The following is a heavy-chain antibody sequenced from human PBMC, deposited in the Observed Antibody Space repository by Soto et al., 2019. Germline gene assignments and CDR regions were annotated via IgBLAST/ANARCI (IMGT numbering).Heavy chain of an antibody. J-gene: IGHJ3*02. V-gene: IGHV1-2*04. CDR3: ARDRRQQLVRNAFDI. CDR1: GYTFTGYY. Sequence: ASVKVSCKASGYTFTGYYMHWVRQAPGQGLEWMGWINPNSGGTNYAQKFQGWVTMTRDTSISTAYMELSRLRSDDTAVYYCARDRRQQLVRNAFDIWGQGTMVTVSS. CDR2: INPNSGGT. D-gene: IGHD6-13*01.